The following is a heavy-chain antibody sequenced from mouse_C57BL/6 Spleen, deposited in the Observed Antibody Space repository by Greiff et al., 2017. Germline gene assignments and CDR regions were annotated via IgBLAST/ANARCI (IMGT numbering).Heavy chain of an antibody. CDR1: GYTFTTYP. CDR3: AVWAYDYDADGFAY. D-gene: IGHD2-4*01. Sequence: QVQLQQSGAELVKPGASVEMSCKASGYTFTTYPLEWMKPNHGKNLEWIGNFHPYNDDTKYNEKFKGKATLTVEKSSSTVYFELSRLTADDSAVYYCAVWAYDYDADGFAYWSQGTLVIVSA. CDR2: FHPYNDDT. J-gene: IGHJ3*01. V-gene: IGHV1-47*01.